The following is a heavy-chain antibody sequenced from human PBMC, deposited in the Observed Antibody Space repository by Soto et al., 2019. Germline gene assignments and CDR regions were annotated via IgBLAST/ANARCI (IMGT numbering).Heavy chain of an antibody. CDR2: TRNKANSYTT. D-gene: IGHD3-22*01. J-gene: IGHJ6*02. Sequence: PGGSLRLSCAASGFTFSDHYMDWVRQAPGKGLEWVGRTRNKANSYTTEYAASVKGRITISRDDSKNSLYLQMNSLKTEDTAVYYCARLEKVKGKGTRKYYYDISGYSYYYGMDVWGQGTTVTVSS. CDR3: ARLEKVKGKGTRKYYYDISGYSYYYGMDV. V-gene: IGHV3-72*01. CDR1: GFTFSDHY.